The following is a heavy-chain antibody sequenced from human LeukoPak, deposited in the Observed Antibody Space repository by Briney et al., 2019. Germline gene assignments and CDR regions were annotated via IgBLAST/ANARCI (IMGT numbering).Heavy chain of an antibody. J-gene: IGHJ5*02. CDR3: ARLVVVAQGGPTNLFDP. Sequence: PSETLSLTCAVSGGSFSGYYWSWIRQPPGKGLEWVGEINHSGSTNYNPSLKSRVTISVDTSKNQFSLKLSSVTAADTAVYYCARLVVVAQGGPTNLFDPWGQGTLVTVSS. V-gene: IGHV4-34*01. D-gene: IGHD2-15*01. CDR1: GGSFSGYY. CDR2: INHSGST.